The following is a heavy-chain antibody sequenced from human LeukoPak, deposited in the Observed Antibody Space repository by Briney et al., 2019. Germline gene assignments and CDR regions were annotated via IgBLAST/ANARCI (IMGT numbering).Heavy chain of an antibody. V-gene: IGHV3-21*01. J-gene: IGHJ4*02. Sequence: KPGGSLRLSCAASGYTFSSYSMNWVRQAPGKGLGWVSSISSSSSYIYYADSVKGRFTISRDNAKNSLHLQMNSLRAEDTAVYYCARDSPWGVRERGFDYWGQGTLVTVSS. CDR1: GYTFSSYS. CDR2: ISSSSSYI. D-gene: IGHD1-26*01. CDR3: ARDSPWGVRERGFDY.